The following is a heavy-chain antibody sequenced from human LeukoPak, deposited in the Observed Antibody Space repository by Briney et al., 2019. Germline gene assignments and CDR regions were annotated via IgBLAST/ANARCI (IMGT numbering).Heavy chain of an antibody. Sequence: GGSLRLSCAVSGFTFSGFWMSWSRQAPGKGLEWVASINSDGSEGYYADVVKGRFTISSDNAKNSLYLQINSLRAEDTAVYYCARSSYSSSSSVWGQGTMVTVSS. CDR3: ARSSYSSSSSV. CDR1: GFTFSGFW. V-gene: IGHV3-7*03. J-gene: IGHJ3*01. D-gene: IGHD6-6*01. CDR2: INSDGSEG.